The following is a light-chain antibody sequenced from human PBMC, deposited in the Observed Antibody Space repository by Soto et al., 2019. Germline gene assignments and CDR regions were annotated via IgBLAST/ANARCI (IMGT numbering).Light chain of an antibody. V-gene: IGKV1-5*01. CDR2: DAS. Sequence: DIQMTQSPSTLSASVGDRVTITCRASQSISSWLAWYQQKPGKAPKLLIYDASSLESGVPSRFSGSGSGTEFTLTISSLQPDDFATYYCQQYNSFPYTFGQGIKLEIK. CDR1: QSISSW. J-gene: IGKJ2*01. CDR3: QQYNSFPYT.